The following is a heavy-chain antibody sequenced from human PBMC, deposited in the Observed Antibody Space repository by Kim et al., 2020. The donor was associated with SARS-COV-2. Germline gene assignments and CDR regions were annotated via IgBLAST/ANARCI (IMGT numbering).Heavy chain of an antibody. J-gene: IGHJ4*02. D-gene: IGHD3-22*01. CDR2: ST. CDR3: AGSSGYQLTDY. V-gene: IGHV1-46*01. Sequence: STTYAQKFQGRVTMTRDTSKNAVYMEVSSLRSEDTAGYYCAGSSGYQLTDYWGQGTLVTVSS.